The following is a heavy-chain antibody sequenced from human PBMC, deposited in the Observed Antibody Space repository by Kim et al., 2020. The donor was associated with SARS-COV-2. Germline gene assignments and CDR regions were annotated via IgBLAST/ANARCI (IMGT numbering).Heavy chain of an antibody. J-gene: IGHJ4*02. CDR3: ARSRSSID. V-gene: IGHV1-3*01. Sequence: GSGNKKYSQKFTCRVTITRETSASTAYMELNSLRSEDTAVYYCARSRSSIDWGQGTLVTVSS. D-gene: IGHD6-13*01. CDR2: GSGNK.